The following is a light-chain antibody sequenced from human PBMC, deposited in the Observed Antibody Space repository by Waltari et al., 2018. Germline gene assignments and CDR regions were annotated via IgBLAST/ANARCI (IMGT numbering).Light chain of an antibody. CDR3: QEYYGTPPDT. V-gene: IGKV4-1*01. J-gene: IGKJ2*01. Sequence: DIVMTQSPDSLAVSLGERATINLKSSQSVLHSSNNKNYLAWYQQKPGQPPKLLIYWASTRESGVPDRFSGSGSGTDFTLTISSLQAEDVAVYYCQEYYGTPPDTFGQGTKLEIK. CDR1: QSVLHSSNNKNY. CDR2: WAS.